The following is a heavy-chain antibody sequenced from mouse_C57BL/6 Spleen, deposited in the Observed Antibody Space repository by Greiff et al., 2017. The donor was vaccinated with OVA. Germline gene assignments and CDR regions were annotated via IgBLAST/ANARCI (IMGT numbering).Heavy chain of an antibody. D-gene: IGHD1-1*01. CDR2: IDPETGGT. CDR1: GYTFTDYE. V-gene: IGHV1-15*01. J-gene: IGHJ4*01. CDR3: TRKDYYGPMDY. Sequence: QVQLKQSGAELVRPGASVTLSCKASGYTFTDYEMHWVKQTPVHGLEWIGAIDPETGGTAYNQKFKGKAILTADKSSSTAYMELRSLTSEDSAVYYCTRKDYYGPMDYWGQGTSVTVSS.